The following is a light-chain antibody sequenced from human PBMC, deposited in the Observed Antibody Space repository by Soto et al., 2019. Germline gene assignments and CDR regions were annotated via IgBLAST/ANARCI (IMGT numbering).Light chain of an antibody. Sequence: DIQMTQSPSTLSASVGDRVTITCRASENINTWLAWYQQKPGKAPKLLIYAASSLEGGVPSRLSGSGSGTEFTLTISSLHPDDFATYYCQQYNNWYAFGQGTNLEIK. CDR3: QQYNNWYA. CDR1: ENINTW. CDR2: AAS. V-gene: IGKV1-5*01. J-gene: IGKJ2*01.